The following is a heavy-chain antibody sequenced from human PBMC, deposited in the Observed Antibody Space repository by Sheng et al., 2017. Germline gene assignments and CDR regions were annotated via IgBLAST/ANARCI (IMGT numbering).Heavy chain of an antibody. Sequence: QVQLQESGPGLVKPSETLSLTCAVSGYSISSGYYWGWIRQPPGKGLEWIGSIYHSGSTYYNPSLKSRVTISVDTSKNQFSLKLSSVTAADTAVYYCARGGDWNLVSWFDPWGQGTLVTVSS. CDR1: GYSISSGYY. D-gene: IGHD1-7*01. CDR2: IYHSGST. J-gene: IGHJ5*02. V-gene: IGHV4-38-2*01. CDR3: ARGGDWNLVSWFDP.